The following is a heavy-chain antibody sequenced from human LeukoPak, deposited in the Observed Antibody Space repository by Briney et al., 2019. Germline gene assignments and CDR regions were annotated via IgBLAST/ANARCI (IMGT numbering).Heavy chain of an antibody. D-gene: IGHD4-17*01. CDR1: GDSISSGDYY. J-gene: IGHJ5*02. CDR2: ISSSGST. CDR3: ARENYGDYFSVSYNWFDP. Sequence: PSETLSLTCTVSGDSISSGDYYWSWIRQPAGKGLEWIGRISSSGSTNYNPSLKSRVTISVDTSKNQFSLKLSSVTAADTAVYYCARENYGDYFSVSYNWFDPWGQGTLVTVSS. V-gene: IGHV4-61*02.